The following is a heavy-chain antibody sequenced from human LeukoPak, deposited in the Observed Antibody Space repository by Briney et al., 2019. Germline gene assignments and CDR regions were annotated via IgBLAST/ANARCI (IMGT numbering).Heavy chain of an antibody. Sequence: GGSLRLSCAASGFTFSDYAMHWVRQTPGKGLEWVAVISYDGNNKYYVDSVKDRFTISRDNPKNTLYLQMSSLRAEDTALYYCARDLEGSGTYYSRYYYYALDVWGQGTTVTVSS. D-gene: IGHD3-10*01. J-gene: IGHJ6*02. CDR1: GFTFSDYA. V-gene: IGHV3-30-3*01. CDR2: ISYDGNNK. CDR3: ARDLEGSGTYYSRYYYYALDV.